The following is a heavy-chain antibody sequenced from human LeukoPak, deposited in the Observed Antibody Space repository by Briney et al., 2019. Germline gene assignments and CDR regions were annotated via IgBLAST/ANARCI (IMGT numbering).Heavy chain of an antibody. D-gene: IGHD5-24*01. CDR3: TRVGYIDQGIDY. CDR2: IKQDGSKK. CDR1: GFPFSSYW. V-gene: IGHV3-7*04. J-gene: IGHJ4*01. Sequence: GGSLRLSCVASGFPFSSYWMTWVRQAPGKGLEWVANIKQDGSKKSYVDSVKGRFTISRDNAKNSLYLQMNSLRAEDTAIYYCTRVGYIDQGIDYWGQGTLVTVSS.